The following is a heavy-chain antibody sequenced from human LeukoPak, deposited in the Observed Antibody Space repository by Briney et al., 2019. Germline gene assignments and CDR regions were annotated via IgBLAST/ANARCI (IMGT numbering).Heavy chain of an antibody. V-gene: IGHV3-66*01. CDR3: ARDYDSSGYDSRLDS. CDR1: GFTVSSNY. J-gene: IGHJ4*02. D-gene: IGHD3-22*01. Sequence: GGSLRLSCAASGFTVSSNYMSWVRQAPGKGLEWVSVIYSGGSTYYADSVKGRFTISRDNSKNTLYLQMNSLRAEDTAVYYCARDYDSSGYDSRLDSWGQGTLVTVSS. CDR2: IYSGGST.